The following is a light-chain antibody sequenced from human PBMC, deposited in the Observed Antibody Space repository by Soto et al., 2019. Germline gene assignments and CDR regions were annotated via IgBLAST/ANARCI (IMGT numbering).Light chain of an antibody. V-gene: IGLV1-40*01. J-gene: IGLJ2*01. Sequence: QAVVTQPPSVSGAPGQRVTISCTGSSSNIGAGYDVHWYQQFPGTTPKFLIYGNTNRPSGVPDRFSASKSGTSASLDITGLQADDEAEYFCQSYDSSLTVVFGGGTKLTVL. CDR1: SSNIGAGYD. CDR2: GNT. CDR3: QSYDSSLTVV.